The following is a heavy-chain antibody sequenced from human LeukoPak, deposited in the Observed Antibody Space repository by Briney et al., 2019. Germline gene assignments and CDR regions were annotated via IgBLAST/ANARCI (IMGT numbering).Heavy chain of an antibody. CDR1: GFTFSTYW. CDR3: VRDSSKWYYDL. J-gene: IGHJ4*02. CDR2: INSDGSGT. V-gene: IGHV3-74*01. D-gene: IGHD6-13*01. Sequence: GGSLRLSCAASGFTFSTYWIHWVRQAPGKGLVWVSRINSDGSGTSYADSVKGRFTISRDNAKNTLYLQMNSLRVEDTAVYYCVRDSSKWYYDLWGQGSLVTVSS.